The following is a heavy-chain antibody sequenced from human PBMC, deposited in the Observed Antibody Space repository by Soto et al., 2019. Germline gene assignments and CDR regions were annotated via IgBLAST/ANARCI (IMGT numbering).Heavy chain of an antibody. CDR1: GYTFTSYA. CDR2: INAGNGNT. Sequence: QVQLVQSGAEEKKPGASVKVSCKASGYTFTSYAMHWVRQAPGQRLEWMGWINAGNGNTKNSQKFQGRVTITRDTSASTAYMELSSLRSEDTAVYYCARGRWYYYDSSGYPNAFDIWGQGTMVTVSS. D-gene: IGHD3-22*01. CDR3: ARGRWYYYDSSGYPNAFDI. J-gene: IGHJ3*02. V-gene: IGHV1-3*05.